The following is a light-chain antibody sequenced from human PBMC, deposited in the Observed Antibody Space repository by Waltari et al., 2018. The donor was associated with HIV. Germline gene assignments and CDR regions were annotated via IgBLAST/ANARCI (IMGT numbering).Light chain of an antibody. J-gene: IGLJ3*02. CDR3: SSYTTSSTLVV. Sequence: QSALTQPASVSGSPGQSITISCTGTSSDVGVYDYVSWYQQHPGKAPKLMIFEVSYRPSGVSSRFSGSTSVNTASLTISGLRAEDEADYYCSSYTTSSTLVVFGGGTRLTVL. CDR1: SSDVGVYDY. CDR2: EVS. V-gene: IGLV2-14*01.